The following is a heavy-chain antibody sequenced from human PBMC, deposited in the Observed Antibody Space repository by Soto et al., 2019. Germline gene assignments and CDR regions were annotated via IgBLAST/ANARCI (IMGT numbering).Heavy chain of an antibody. Sequence: QVHLVESGGGLVKPGGSLRLSCAASGFTFSDYQMSWIRQAPGKGLEWVSYIGSSGLSVYYEDSVKGRFTISRDNANNSLYLEMNSLRAEDSAVYYCARDLRQLPSHNYYYYYLDVWGKGPTVSVSS. CDR2: IGSSGLSV. CDR1: GFTFSDYQ. J-gene: IGHJ6*03. V-gene: IGHV3-11*01. D-gene: IGHD2-2*01. CDR3: ARDLRQLPSHNYYYYYLDV.